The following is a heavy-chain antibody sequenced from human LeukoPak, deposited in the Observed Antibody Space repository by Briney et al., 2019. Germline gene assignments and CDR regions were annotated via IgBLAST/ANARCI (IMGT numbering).Heavy chain of an antibody. Sequence: TSETLSLTCAVSGYSIRSGYYWGWIRQPPGKGLEWIGNMYHSGSTNYNPSLKSRVTISVDTSKNQFSLKLSSVTAADTAVYYCAREYYDILTGSNPYYFDYWGQGTLVTVSS. V-gene: IGHV4-38-2*02. D-gene: IGHD3-9*01. J-gene: IGHJ4*02. CDR3: AREYYDILTGSNPYYFDY. CDR1: GYSIRSGYY. CDR2: MYHSGST.